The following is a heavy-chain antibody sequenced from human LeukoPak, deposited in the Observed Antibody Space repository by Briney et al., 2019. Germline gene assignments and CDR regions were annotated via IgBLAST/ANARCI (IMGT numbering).Heavy chain of an antibody. CDR3: ATDSIAALGDLDY. CDR2: VSYDGDAK. V-gene: IGHV3-30*01. D-gene: IGHD2-21*01. Sequence: GGSLRLSCAASGVTFRSHFMHWVRRAPGKGLEWVAVVSYDGDAKYYADSVRGRFAISRDNSKNTLSLQMNSLRPEDTAVYYCATDSIAALGDLDYWGQGTLVTVSS. J-gene: IGHJ4*02. CDR1: GVTFRSHF.